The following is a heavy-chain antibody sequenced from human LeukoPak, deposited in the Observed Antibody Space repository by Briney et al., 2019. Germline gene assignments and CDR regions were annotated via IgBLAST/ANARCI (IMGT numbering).Heavy chain of an antibody. CDR1: GFSFSSYA. CDR3: AREFCSSTSCYKALGY. J-gene: IGHJ4*02. V-gene: IGHV3-64*01. D-gene: IGHD2-2*02. Sequence: QPGGSLRLSCAASGFSFSSYAMHWVRQAPGKGLKYVSAISSNGGSTYYANSVKGRFTISRDDSKNTLYLQMGSLRAEDMAAYYCAREFCSSTSCYKALGYWGQGTLVTVSS. CDR2: ISSNGGST.